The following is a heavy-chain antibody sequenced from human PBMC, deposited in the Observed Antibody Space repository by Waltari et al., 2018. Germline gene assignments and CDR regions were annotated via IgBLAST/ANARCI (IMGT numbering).Heavy chain of an antibody. CDR1: GYTFTSYY. Sequence: QVQLVQSGAEVKKPGASVKVSCKASGYTFTSYYMHWVRQAPGQGLEWMGRIDPSGGRTSYAQKFQGRVTMTSDTSTSTVDMELSSLRSEDTAVYYCARKGLEYSSSWGNWFDPWGQGTLVTVSS. CDR2: IDPSGGRT. CDR3: ARKGLEYSSSWGNWFDP. J-gene: IGHJ5*02. D-gene: IGHD6-6*01. V-gene: IGHV1-46*03.